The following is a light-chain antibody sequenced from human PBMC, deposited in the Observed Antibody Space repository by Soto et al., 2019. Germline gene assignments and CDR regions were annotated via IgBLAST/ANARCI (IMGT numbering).Light chain of an antibody. J-gene: IGKJ2*01. CDR2: GAS. CDR3: LLYGGSPPAYT. Sequence: EIVLTQSPGTVSLSPGERATLSCRASQRVSSRNLAWYRQKPGQAPSLLIFGASNRATGIPDRFSGSGSGTDFTRTISRLGPEDCALYYCLLYGGSPPAYTFGHGTKLEIK. CDR1: QRVSSRN. V-gene: IGKV3-20*01.